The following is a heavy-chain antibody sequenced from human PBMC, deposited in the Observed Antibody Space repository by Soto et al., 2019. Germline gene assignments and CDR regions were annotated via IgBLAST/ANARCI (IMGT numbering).Heavy chain of an antibody. Sequence: QVHLQESGPGLVKPSETLSLTCAVSGASIGSGGWWSWVRQPPGKGLEWIAEIFHDGNTNYSPSLKSRVTISEDKSQNQFSLNVYSVTAADTAVYYCARHEGWTGPDQWGQGTLVTVSS. V-gene: IGHV4-4*02. CDR1: GASIGSGGW. CDR3: ARHEGWTGPDQ. D-gene: IGHD2-8*02. J-gene: IGHJ5*02. CDR2: IFHDGNT.